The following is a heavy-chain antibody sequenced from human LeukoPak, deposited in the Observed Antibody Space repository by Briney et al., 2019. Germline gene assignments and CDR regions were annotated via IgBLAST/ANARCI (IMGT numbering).Heavy chain of an antibody. J-gene: IGHJ4*02. V-gene: IGHV4-59*01. CDR1: GGSIDSYY. Sequence: SETLSLTCTVSGGSIDSYYWSWIRQPPGQGLEWIGYIYYTGSTEYHPSLKSRVAISLDTSKNQFSLKLTSVTAAHTPGYYCARVYQSAEYYFDYWGQGNLVSVSS. CDR2: IYYTGST. CDR3: ARVYQSAEYYFDY. D-gene: IGHD2-2*01.